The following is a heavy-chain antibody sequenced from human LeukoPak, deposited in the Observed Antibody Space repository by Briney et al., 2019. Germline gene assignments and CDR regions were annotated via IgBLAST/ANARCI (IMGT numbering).Heavy chain of an antibody. CDR2: IYYSGST. CDR3: ARRGTGVISGLRYFDWLSRIYYYYYMDV. J-gene: IGHJ6*03. D-gene: IGHD3-9*01. CDR1: GGSISSSSYY. Sequence: SETLSLTCTVSGGSISSSSYYWGWIRQPPGKGLEWIGSIYYSGSTYYNPSLKSRVTISVDTSKNQFSLKLSSVTAADTAVYYCARRGTGVISGLRYFDWLSRIYYYYYMDVWGKGTTVTISS. V-gene: IGHV4-39*07.